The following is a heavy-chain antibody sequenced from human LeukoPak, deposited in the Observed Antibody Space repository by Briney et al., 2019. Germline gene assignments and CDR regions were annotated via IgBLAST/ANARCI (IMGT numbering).Heavy chain of an antibody. Sequence: ASVNVSFKASGYTFTSYDINWLRQATGQGLEWMGGMNPNRCNKGYAQKFQGRVTMTRNTSISTAYMELSSLRSEDTAVYYCVYLERRGHSYYYYYMDVWGKGTTVTVSS. CDR3: VYLERRGHSYYYYYMDV. V-gene: IGHV1-8*01. CDR1: GYTFTSYD. D-gene: IGHD1-1*01. J-gene: IGHJ6*03. CDR2: MNPNRCNK.